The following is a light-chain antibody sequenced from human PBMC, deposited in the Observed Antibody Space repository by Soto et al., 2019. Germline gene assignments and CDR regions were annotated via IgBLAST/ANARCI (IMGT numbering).Light chain of an antibody. CDR1: QSISSW. J-gene: IGKJ1*01. CDR2: DAS. Sequence: DIQMTQSPSTLSASVGDRVTITCRASQSISSWLAWYQQKPGKAPKLLIYDASSLESGVPSRFSGSGSGTEFTLTISSLQPDDFATYYCQQYNSYSWTFGQGTKLEIQ. V-gene: IGKV1-5*01. CDR3: QQYNSYSWT.